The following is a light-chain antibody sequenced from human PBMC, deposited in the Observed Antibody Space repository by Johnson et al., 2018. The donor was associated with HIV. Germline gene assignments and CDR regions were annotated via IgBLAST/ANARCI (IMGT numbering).Light chain of an antibody. J-gene: IGLJ1*01. Sequence: QSVLTQPPSVSAAPGQKVTISCSGSSSNIGNNYVSWYQQLPGTAPKLLIYENNKRPSGIPDRFTGSKSGTSATLGITGLQTGDEADYYCETWDSSLSVYVFGTGTKVPVL. CDR2: ENN. V-gene: IGLV1-51*02. CDR1: SSNIGNNY. CDR3: ETWDSSLSVYV.